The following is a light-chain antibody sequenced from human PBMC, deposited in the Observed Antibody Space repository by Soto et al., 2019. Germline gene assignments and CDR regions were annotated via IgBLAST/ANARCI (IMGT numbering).Light chain of an antibody. CDR2: AAS. Sequence: IHMTHSPSSVSASLGDMVTITGGGGQGISSYLAWYQQKPGKAPKLLIYAASSLRSGVPSRFTASAFGTDFTLTISSLQPEDVATYYCQHYGRAPAPWTFGQGTKVDIK. V-gene: IGKV1-27*01. J-gene: IGKJ1*01. CDR3: QHYGRAPAPWT. CDR1: QGISSY.